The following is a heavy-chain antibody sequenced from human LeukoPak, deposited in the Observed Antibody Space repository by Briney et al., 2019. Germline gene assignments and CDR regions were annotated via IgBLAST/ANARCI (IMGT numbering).Heavy chain of an antibody. V-gene: IGHV3-33*01. J-gene: IGHJ4*02. CDR2: IWYDGSNK. CDR1: GFTFSSYG. D-gene: IGHD3-10*01. CDR3: ARDGGSRRLEYYFDY. Sequence: GGSLRLSCAASGFTFSSYGMHWVRLAPGKGLEWVAVIWYDGSNKYYADSVKGRFTISRDNSKNTLYLQMNSLRAEDTAVYYCARDGGSRRLEYYFDYWGQGTLVTVSS.